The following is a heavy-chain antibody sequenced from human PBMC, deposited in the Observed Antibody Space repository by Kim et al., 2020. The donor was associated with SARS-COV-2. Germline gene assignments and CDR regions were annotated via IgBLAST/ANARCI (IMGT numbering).Heavy chain of an antibody. CDR2: IYTSGST. J-gene: IGHJ6*02. V-gene: IGHV4-61*02. CDR1: GGSISSGSYY. CDR3: AKGGQYYYYGMDV. Sequence: SETLSLTCTVSGGSISSGSYYWSWIRQPAGKGLEWIGRIYTSGSTNYNPSLKSRVTISVDTSKNQFSLKLSSVTAADTAVYYCAKGGQYYYYGMDVWGQGTTVTVSS. D-gene: IGHD3-16*01.